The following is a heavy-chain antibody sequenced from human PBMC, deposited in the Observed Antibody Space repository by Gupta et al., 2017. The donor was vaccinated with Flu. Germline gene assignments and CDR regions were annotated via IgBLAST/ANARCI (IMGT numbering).Heavy chain of an antibody. J-gene: IGHJ5*01. CDR2: INRDGSVI. Sequence: EVQLVESGEGLVQPGGSLRLSCGASGFTLSDYWMSWVRQAPGKGPELVANINRDGSVINYMDFVRGRFTISRDNAKNAVYFQMNSLRVDDTAVYYCARDVGSGDYDSWGQGTLVTVSS. V-gene: IGHV3-7*01. D-gene: IGHD4-17*01. CDR3: ARDVGSGDYDS. CDR1: GFTLSDYW.